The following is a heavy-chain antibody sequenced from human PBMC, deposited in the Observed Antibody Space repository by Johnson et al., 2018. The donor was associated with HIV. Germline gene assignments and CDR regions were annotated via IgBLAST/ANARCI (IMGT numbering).Heavy chain of an antibody. V-gene: IGHV3-20*04. J-gene: IGHJ3*02. CDR1: GFTFDDHG. Sequence: MQLVESGGGVVRPGGSLRLSCAASGFTFDDHGMSWVRQAPGKGLEWVSGINWNGGSTGHADSVKGRFTISRDNAKNSLYLQMNSLRAEDTAVYYCARDRPIAAAGHDAFDIWGQGTMVTVSS. CDR3: ARDRPIAAAGHDAFDI. CDR2: INWNGGST. D-gene: IGHD6-13*01.